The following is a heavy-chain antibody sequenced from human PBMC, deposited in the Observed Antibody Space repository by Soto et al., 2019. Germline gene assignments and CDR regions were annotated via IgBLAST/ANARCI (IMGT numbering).Heavy chain of an antibody. V-gene: IGHV1-69*01. D-gene: IGHD3-22*01. CDR2: IIPIYGTA. J-gene: IGHJ4*02. CDR1: GGTFSSYA. CDR3: ARSYYYDSRGYYYGYYFDY. Sequence: QVQLVQSGAEVKKPGSSVKVSCKASGGTFSSYAISWVRQAPGQGLEWMGGIIPIYGTAKYAQKFQGRVTITAEESTSTAYMELSSLRSEDTAVYYCARSYYYDSRGYYYGYYFDYWGQGTLVTVSS.